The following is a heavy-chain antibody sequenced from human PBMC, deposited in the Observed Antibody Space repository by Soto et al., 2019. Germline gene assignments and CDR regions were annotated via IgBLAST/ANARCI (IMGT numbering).Heavy chain of an antibody. J-gene: IGHJ4*02. CDR3: APDCVAATKGIPGY. Sequence: QVQLVQSGAEVKKPGASVAVSCKASGYTFTSYAISWVRQAPGQGLEWMGWINVYNGNTKYAQKFQGRVTMTTDTTNSTVYLEVRSLTTDDTALYYRAPDCVAATKGIPGYRGQGTLVPVPS. CDR1: GYTFTSYA. D-gene: IGHD1-1*01. CDR2: INVYNGNT. V-gene: IGHV1-18*01.